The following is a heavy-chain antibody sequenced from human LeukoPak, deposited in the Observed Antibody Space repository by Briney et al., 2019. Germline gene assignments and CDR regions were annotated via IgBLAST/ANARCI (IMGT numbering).Heavy chain of an antibody. CDR3: ASSMVYGRWFDP. V-gene: IGHV4-34*01. J-gene: IGHJ5*02. CDR1: GGSFSGYY. Sequence: PSETLSLTCAVYGGSFSGYYWSWIRQPPGKGLEWVGEINHSGSTNYNPSLKSRVTISVDTSKNQFPLKLSSVTAADTAVYYCASSMVYGRWFDPWGQGTLVTVSS. D-gene: IGHD2-8*01. CDR2: INHSGST.